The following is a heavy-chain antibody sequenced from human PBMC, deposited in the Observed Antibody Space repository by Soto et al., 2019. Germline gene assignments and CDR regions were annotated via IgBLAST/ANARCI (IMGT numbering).Heavy chain of an antibody. J-gene: IGHJ4*02. D-gene: IGHD7-27*01. V-gene: IGHV4-59*11. CDR1: GGSIHNHY. CDR3: ARANWYCEY. CDR2: IYYTGST. Sequence: QVQLQESGPGLVKPSETLSLTCTVSGGSIHNHYWSWVRQPPGRGLEWIGYIYYTGSTNYNPSLQSRLSMSVDTSKNQFSLNLSSVTAADTAIYYCARANWYCEYWCQGILVTVSS.